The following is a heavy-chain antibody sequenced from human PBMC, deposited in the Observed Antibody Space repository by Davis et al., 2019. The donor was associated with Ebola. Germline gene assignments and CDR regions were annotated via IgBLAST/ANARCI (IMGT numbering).Heavy chain of an antibody. V-gene: IGHV3-21*01. D-gene: IGHD2-8*01. Sequence: GESLKISCAASGFTFSSYSMNWVRQAPGKGLEWVSSISSSSSYIYYADSVKGRFTISRDNAKNSLYLQMNSLRAEDTAVYYCARGFLPVYAMKYYYYGMDVWGQGTTVTVSS. CDR1: GFTFSSYS. CDR2: ISSSSSYI. CDR3: ARGFLPVYAMKYYYYGMDV. J-gene: IGHJ6*02.